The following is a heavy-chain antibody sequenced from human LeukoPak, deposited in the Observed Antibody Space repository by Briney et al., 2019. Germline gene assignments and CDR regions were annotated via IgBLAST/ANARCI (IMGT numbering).Heavy chain of an antibody. CDR1: GGSISSYY. D-gene: IGHD3-16*01. Sequence: SETLSLTCTVSGGSISSYYWSWIRQPPGKGLEWIGYIYYSGSTNYNPSLKSRVTISVDTSKNQFSLKLSSVTAADTAVYYCARVSYDYVWGSYWPRGRRRFDYWGQGTLVTVSS. V-gene: IGHV4-59*01. CDR2: IYYSGST. J-gene: IGHJ4*02. CDR3: ARVSYDYVWGSYWPRGRRRFDY.